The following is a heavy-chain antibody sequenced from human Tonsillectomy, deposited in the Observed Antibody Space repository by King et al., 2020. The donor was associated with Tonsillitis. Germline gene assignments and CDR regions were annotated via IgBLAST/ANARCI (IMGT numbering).Heavy chain of an antibody. CDR1: GFSFNNAW. D-gene: IGHD2-21*01. V-gene: IGHV3-74*01. Sequence: VQLVESGGGLVQPGGSLRLSCAASGFSFNNAWMHWVRQAPGKGLVWVSHINSDGSITTYADSVKGRFTIYRDNAENTLYLQMNSLRAEDTAVYYCARDLAYSLAYWGQGTLVTVSS. CDR3: ARDLAYSLAY. J-gene: IGHJ4*02. CDR2: INSDGSIT.